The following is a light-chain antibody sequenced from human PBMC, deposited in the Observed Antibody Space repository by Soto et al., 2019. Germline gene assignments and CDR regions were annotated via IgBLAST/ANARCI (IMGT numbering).Light chain of an antibody. J-gene: IGKJ4*01. Sequence: DIQMTQSPSSLSASVGDRVTITCRASQSISSYLNWYQQKPGKAPNLLIYAASSLQSGVPSRFSGSGSGTDLAITITSLQAEDGETYDGQQLRMYPSTFGGGTKVDIK. V-gene: IGKV1-39*01. CDR2: AAS. CDR1: QSISSY. CDR3: QQLRMYPST.